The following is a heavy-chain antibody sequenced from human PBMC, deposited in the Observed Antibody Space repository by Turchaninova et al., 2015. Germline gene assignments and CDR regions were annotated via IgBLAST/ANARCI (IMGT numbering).Heavy chain of an antibody. CDR3: ARRADDYYFDT. CDR2: IYPRDSDT. J-gene: IGHJ4*02. Sequence: EVQMLQSGAEVKKPGDSLRLSLKGSGYTFGNYWNAWVRQMPGKGLEWMGIIYPRDSDTRYSPSFRGQVTISVDWSIDTAFLQWGSRRASDTAIYYCARRADDYYFDTWGQGTLVTVSS. CDR1: GYTFGNYW. D-gene: IGHD2-21*02. V-gene: IGHV5-51*01.